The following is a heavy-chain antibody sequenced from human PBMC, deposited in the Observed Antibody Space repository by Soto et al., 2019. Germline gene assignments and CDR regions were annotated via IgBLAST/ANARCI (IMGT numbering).Heavy chain of an antibody. J-gene: IGHJ3*02. CDR1: GFTFSSYA. CDR2: ISGSGGST. CDR3: AKDLRPYYYDSSGSLGAFDI. V-gene: IGHV3-23*01. D-gene: IGHD3-22*01. Sequence: GGSLRLSCAASGFTFSSYAMSWVRQAPGKGLEWVSAISGSGGSTYYADSVKGRFTISRDNSKNTLYLQMNSLRAEDTAVYYCAKDLRPYYYDSSGSLGAFDIWGQGTMVTVSS.